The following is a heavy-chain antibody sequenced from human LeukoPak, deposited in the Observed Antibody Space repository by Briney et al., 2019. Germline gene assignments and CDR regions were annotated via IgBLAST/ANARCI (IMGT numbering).Heavy chain of an antibody. D-gene: IGHD4-23*01. J-gene: IGHJ4*02. CDR2: IYYSGST. V-gene: IGHV4-31*03. CDR3: ARDRDYGGAYFDY. CDR1: GGSISSGGYY. Sequence: SETLSLTCTVSGGSISSGGYYWSWIRQHPGRGLEWIGYIYYSGSTYYNPSLKSRVTISVDTSKNQFSLKLSSVTAADTAVYYCARDRDYGGAYFDYRGQGTLVTVSS.